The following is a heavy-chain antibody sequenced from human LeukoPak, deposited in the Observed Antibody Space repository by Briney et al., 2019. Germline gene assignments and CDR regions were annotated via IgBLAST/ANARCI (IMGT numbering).Heavy chain of an antibody. Sequence: SETLSLTCTVSGGSISSGGYYWSWIRPHPGKGLEWIGYIYYSGSTYYNPSLKSRVTISVDTSKNQFSLKLSSVTAADTAVYYCARDAYKDYGGNSDYFDYWGQGTLVTVSS. D-gene: IGHD4-23*01. J-gene: IGHJ4*02. CDR3: ARDAYKDYGGNSDYFDY. CDR1: GGSISSGGYY. CDR2: IYYSGST. V-gene: IGHV4-31*03.